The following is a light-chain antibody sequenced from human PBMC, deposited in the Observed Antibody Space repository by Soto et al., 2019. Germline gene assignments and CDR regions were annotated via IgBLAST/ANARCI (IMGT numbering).Light chain of an antibody. CDR3: AAWDDSLSGHYV. CDR1: SSNIGSNY. Sequence: QSVLTQPPSASGTPGQRVTISCSGSSSNIGSNYVYWYQHPPGTAPKLLIYRTDQRPSGVPDRFSGSKSGTSASLAISGLRSEDEADYYCAAWDDSLSGHYVFGTGTKVT. V-gene: IGLV1-47*01. CDR2: RTD. J-gene: IGLJ1*01.